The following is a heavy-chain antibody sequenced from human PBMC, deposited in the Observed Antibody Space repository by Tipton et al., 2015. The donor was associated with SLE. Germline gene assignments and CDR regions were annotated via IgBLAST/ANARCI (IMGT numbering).Heavy chain of an antibody. CDR1: GFTFSSYW. V-gene: IGHV3-7*01. CDR2: IKQDGSEK. Sequence: SLRLSCAASGFTFSSYWMSWVRQAPGKGLEWVANIKQDGSEKYYVDSVKGRFTISRDNAKNSLYLQMNSLRAEDTAVYYCAREGRYYDSSGYSTYWGQGTLVTVSS. D-gene: IGHD3-22*01. CDR3: AREGRYYDSSGYSTY. J-gene: IGHJ4*02.